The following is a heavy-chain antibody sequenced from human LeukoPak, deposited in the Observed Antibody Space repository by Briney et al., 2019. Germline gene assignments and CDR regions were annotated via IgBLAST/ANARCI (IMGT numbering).Heavy chain of an antibody. Sequence: PSETLSLTCAVSGGSISSNKWWSWLRQAPGKGLEWLGEVVHSGSTNYNPSLNSRVTISVDTSKNQFSLKMSSVTTADTAVYYCARDVRAVAGTFSYYYYMDVWGKGTTVTISS. D-gene: IGHD6-19*01. CDR1: GGSISSNKW. CDR3: ARDVRAVAGTFSYYYYMDV. J-gene: IGHJ6*03. CDR2: VVHSGST. V-gene: IGHV4-4*02.